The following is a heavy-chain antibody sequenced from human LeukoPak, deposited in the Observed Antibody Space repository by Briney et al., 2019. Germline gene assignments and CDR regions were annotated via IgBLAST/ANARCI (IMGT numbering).Heavy chain of an antibody. CDR2: IVGSGSTT. J-gene: IGHJ4*02. CDR3: VRGNYGFDY. Sequence: GGSLRLSCAASGFIFSDYYMSWIRQAPGKGLECVSNIVGSGSTTDYADSVKGRFTISRDNAKNSLYLQMNSLRAEDTAVYYCVRGNYGFDYWAREPWSPSPQ. CDR1: GFIFSDYY. V-gene: IGHV3-11*01. D-gene: IGHD4-11*01.